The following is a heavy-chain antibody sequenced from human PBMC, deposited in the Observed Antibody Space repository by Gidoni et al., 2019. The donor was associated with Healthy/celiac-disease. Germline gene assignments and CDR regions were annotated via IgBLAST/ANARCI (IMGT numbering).Heavy chain of an antibody. Sequence: EVQLVESGGGLVQPGGSRRLACAASVFPFSSYWLSGVRPSPGKGPEWVANIKQDGSEKYYVDSVKGRFTISRDNAKNSLYLQMNSLRAEDTAVYYCAREVKGDTIFGVVIYYYYYYGMDVWGQGTTVTVSS. CDR2: IKQDGSEK. J-gene: IGHJ6*02. D-gene: IGHD3-3*01. CDR3: AREVKGDTIFGVVIYYYYYYGMDV. CDR1: VFPFSSYW. V-gene: IGHV3-7*01.